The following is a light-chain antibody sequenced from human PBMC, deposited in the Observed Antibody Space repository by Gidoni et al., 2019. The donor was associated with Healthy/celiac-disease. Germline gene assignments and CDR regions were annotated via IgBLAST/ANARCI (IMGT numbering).Light chain of an antibody. J-gene: IGLJ2*01. Sequence: QSDLTQPASVSGSPGQSITISCTGTSSDIGCYNYVSWYHQHTGKAPKLMIYEVSYRPSGVSNRFSGSKSCNTASLTISVLQAEDEADYFCSSYTSSSTLVFGGGTNLTVL. CDR2: EVS. CDR3: SSYTSSSTLV. V-gene: IGLV2-14*01. CDR1: SSDIGCYNY.